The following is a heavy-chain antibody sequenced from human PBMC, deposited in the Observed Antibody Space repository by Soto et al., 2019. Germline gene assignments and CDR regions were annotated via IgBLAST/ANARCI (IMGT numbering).Heavy chain of an antibody. V-gene: IGHV1-2*02. CDR2: INPNSGGT. CDR1: GYTFTNND. D-gene: IGHD3-22*01. Sequence: GASVKVSCKASGYTFTNNDVTWVRQAPGQGLEWMGWINPNSGGTNYAQKFQGRVTMTRDTSISTAYMELSRLRSDDTAVYYCARDRDSSGYYDWFDPWGQGTLVTVS. J-gene: IGHJ5*02. CDR3: ARDRDSSGYYDWFDP.